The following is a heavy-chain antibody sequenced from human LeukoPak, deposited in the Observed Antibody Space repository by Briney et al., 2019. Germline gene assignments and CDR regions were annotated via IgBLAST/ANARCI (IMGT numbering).Heavy chain of an antibody. CDR3: ARVLYDSSGYYWVPIRGYGMDV. J-gene: IGHJ6*02. Sequence: GGSLRLSCAASGFTFSSYSMNWVRQAPGKGLEWVSYISSSSTIYYADSVKGRFTISRDNAKNSLYLQMNSLRAEDTAVYYCARVLYDSSGYYWVPIRGYGMDVWGQGTTVTVSS. CDR2: ISSSSTI. D-gene: IGHD3-22*01. V-gene: IGHV3-48*01. CDR1: GFTFSSYS.